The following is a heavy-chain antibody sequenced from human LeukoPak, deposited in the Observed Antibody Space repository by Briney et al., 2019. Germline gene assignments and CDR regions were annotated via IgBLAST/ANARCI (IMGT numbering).Heavy chain of an antibody. J-gene: IGHJ4*02. CDR2: IIPILGIA. V-gene: IGHV1-69*04. CDR3: ARVFEQQAFDY. D-gene: IGHD6-13*01. CDR1: GYTFTNDW. Sequence: KISCKASGYTFTNDWIGWVRQMPGKGLEWMGRIIPILGIANYAQKFQGRVTITADKSTSTAYMELSSLRSEDTAVYYCARVFEQQAFDYWGQGTLVTVSS.